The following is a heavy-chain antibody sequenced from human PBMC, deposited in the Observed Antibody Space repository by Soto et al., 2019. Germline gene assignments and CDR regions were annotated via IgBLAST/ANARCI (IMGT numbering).Heavy chain of an antibody. J-gene: IGHJ4*02. CDR3: VHRRDGYNSAFFDY. CDR2: IIRIFHTP. D-gene: IGHD5-12*01. V-gene: IGHV1-69*13. CDR1: GGAFSSYA. Sequence: SVKVSCKASGGAFSSYAFSWVRQAPGQGLEWMGGIIRIFHTPTYAQKFQGRVTITADESTSTAYMELISLRSDDTAVYYCVHRRDGYNSAFFDYWGQGTLVTVS.